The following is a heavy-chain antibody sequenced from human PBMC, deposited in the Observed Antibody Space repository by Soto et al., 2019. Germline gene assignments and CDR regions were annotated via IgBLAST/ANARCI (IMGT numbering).Heavy chain of an antibody. CDR2: INPNSGGT. CDR1: GYTFTGYY. CDR3: ARGARIAAADFYWFDP. D-gene: IGHD6-13*01. V-gene: IGHV1-2*04. Sequence: ASVKVSCTASGYTFTGYYMLWVRQAPGQGLEWMGWINPNSGGTNYAQKFQGWVTMTRDTSISTAYMELSRLRSDDTAVYYCARGARIAAADFYWFDPWGQGTLVTVSS. J-gene: IGHJ5*02.